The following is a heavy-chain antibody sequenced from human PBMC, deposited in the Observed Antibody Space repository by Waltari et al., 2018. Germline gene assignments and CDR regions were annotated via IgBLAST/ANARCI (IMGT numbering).Heavy chain of an antibody. CDR3: ARHDPPSAATPHAFDI. Sequence: QVQLQESGPGLVKPSETLSLTCAVSGYSISGGYYWGWIRQPPGKGLEWIGSIYHSGSTYYNPSLKSRVTISVDTSKNQFSLKLSSVTAADTAVYYCARHDPPSAATPHAFDIWGQGTMVTVSS. CDR1: GYSISGGYY. V-gene: IGHV4-38-2*01. D-gene: IGHD2-15*01. J-gene: IGHJ3*02. CDR2: IYHSGST.